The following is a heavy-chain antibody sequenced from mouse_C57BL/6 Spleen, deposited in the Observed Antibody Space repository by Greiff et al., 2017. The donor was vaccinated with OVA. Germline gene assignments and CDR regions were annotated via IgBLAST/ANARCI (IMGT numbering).Heavy chain of an antibody. V-gene: IGHV5-4*03. CDR1: GFTFSSYA. J-gene: IGHJ4*01. CDR2: ISDGGSYT. D-gene: IGHD6-1*01. Sequence: DVKLVESGGGLVKPRGSLKLSCAASGFTFSSYAMSWVRQTPEKRLEWVATISDGGSYTYYPDNVKGRFTISRDNAKNNLYLQMSHLKSEDTAMYYCARAGPRQAMDYWGQGTSVTGSS. CDR3: ARAGPRQAMDY.